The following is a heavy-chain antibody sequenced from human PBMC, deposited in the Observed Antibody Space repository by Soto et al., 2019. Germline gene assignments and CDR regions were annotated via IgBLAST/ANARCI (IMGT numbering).Heavy chain of an antibody. D-gene: IGHD6-13*01. V-gene: IGHV4-31*03. CDR2: IYYSGST. CDR1: GGSIISGGYY. CDR3: ARAQQQLITLDY. Sequence: SETLSLTCTVSGGSIISGGYYWSWIRQHPGKGLEWIGYIYYSGSTDYNPSLKSRVTISVDTSKNQFSLNLNSVTAADTAVYFCARAQQQLITLDYWGQGTLVTVSS. J-gene: IGHJ4*02.